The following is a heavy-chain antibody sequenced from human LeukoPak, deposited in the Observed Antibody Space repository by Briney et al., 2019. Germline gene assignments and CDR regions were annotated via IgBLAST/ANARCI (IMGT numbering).Heavy chain of an antibody. V-gene: IGHV1-18*01. Sequence: ASVKVSCKASGYTFTRYGITWARQAPGQGLEWMGWISAYNGNTNYAQKVQGRVTMTTDTSTSTAYMELRSLRSDDTAVYYCARSQYDYIWGNYRNPDYWGQGTLVTVSS. CDR1: GYTFTRYG. J-gene: IGHJ4*02. CDR3: ARSQYDYIWGNYRNPDY. CDR2: ISAYNGNT. D-gene: IGHD3-16*02.